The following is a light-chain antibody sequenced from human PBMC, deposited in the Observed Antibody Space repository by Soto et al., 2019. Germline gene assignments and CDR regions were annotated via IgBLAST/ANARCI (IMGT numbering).Light chain of an antibody. J-gene: IGLJ2*01. CDR1: SSDVGGYNY. V-gene: IGLV2-11*01. Sequence: QSVLTQPRSVSGSPGQSVTISCTGTSSDVGGYNYVSWYQQHPGKAPKGMIYDVSERPSGVPDRFSGSKSGNTASLTISGLQAEDEADYYCCSNAGSYEVFGGGTKVNVL. CDR3: CSNAGSYEV. CDR2: DVS.